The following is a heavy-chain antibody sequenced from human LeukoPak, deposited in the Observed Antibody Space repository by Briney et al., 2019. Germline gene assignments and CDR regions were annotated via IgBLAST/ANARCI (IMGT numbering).Heavy chain of an antibody. CDR2: INTNTGNP. Sequence: ASVKVSCKASGYTFTGYYMHWVRQAPGQGLEWMGWINTNTGNPTYAQGFTGRFVFSLDTSVSTAYLQISSLKAEDTAVYYCARDPTDYYGSGSYPPFDPWGQGTLVTVSS. V-gene: IGHV7-4-1*02. J-gene: IGHJ5*02. D-gene: IGHD3-10*01. CDR3: ARDPTDYYGSGSYPPFDP. CDR1: GYTFTGYY.